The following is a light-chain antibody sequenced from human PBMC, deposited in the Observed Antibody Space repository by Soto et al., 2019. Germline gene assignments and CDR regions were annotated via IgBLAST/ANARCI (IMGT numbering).Light chain of an antibody. J-gene: IGLJ3*02. CDR2: LNSDGSH. CDR1: SRHSNYA. Sequence: QSVLTQSPSASASLGASVKLTCTLTSRHSNYAIAWHQQQPEKGPRYLMKLNSDGSHSKGDGIPDRFSGSSSGAERYLTISSLQSEDEADYYCQTWDTGIWVFGGGTKLTVL. V-gene: IGLV4-69*01. CDR3: QTWDTGIWV.